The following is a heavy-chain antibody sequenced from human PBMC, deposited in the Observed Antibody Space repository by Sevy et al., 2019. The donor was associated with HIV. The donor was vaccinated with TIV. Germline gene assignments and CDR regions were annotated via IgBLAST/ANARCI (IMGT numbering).Heavy chain of an antibody. CDR2: ISGSGDST. J-gene: IGHJ4*02. CDR3: AKREGSSYYTPTDY. D-gene: IGHD2-2*02. V-gene: IGHV3-23*01. Sequence: GGSLRLSCAASGFTFNNYVMSWVRQAPGKGLEWVSAISGSGDSTNYADSVKGRFTISRDNSMNTLYLQMNSLRAEDTALYYCAKREGSSYYTPTDYWGQGTLVTVSS. CDR1: GFTFNNYV.